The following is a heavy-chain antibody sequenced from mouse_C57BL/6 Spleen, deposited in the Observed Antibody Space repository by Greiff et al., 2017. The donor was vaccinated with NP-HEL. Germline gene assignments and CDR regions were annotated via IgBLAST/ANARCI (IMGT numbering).Heavy chain of an antibody. J-gene: IGHJ2*01. Sequence: VQLQQSGPELVKPGASVKIPCKASGYTFTDYNMDWVKQSHGKSLEWIGDINPNNGGTIYNQKFKGKATLTVDKSSSTAYMELRSLTSEDTAVYYCARKIRLGNYFDYWGQGTTLTVSS. CDR3: ARKIRLGNYFDY. CDR1: GYTFTDYN. V-gene: IGHV1-18*01. D-gene: IGHD4-1*01. CDR2: INPNNGGT.